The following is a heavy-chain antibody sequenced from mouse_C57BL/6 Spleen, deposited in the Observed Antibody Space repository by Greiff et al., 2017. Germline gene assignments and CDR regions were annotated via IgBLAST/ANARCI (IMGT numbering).Heavy chain of an antibody. CDR2: IHPNSGST. CDR3: ARDGNYELCAY. CDR1: GYTFTSYW. Sequence: QVQLQQPGAELVKPGASVKLSCKASGYTFTSYWMHWVKQRPGQGLEWIGMIHPNSGSTNYNEKFKSKATLTVDKSSSTAYMQRSSLTSEDSAVYYGARDGNYELCAYWGQGTLVTVSA. V-gene: IGHV1-64*01. J-gene: IGHJ3*01. D-gene: IGHD2-1*01.